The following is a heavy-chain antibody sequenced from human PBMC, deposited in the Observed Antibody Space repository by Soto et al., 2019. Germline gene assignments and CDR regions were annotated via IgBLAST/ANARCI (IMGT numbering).Heavy chain of an antibody. J-gene: IGHJ6*02. CDR3: ARRVFSGLQFPYYYYGMDV. D-gene: IGHD5-12*01. V-gene: IGHV5-10-1*01. CDR2: IDPSDSYT. Sequence: PGESLKISCKGSVYSFTSYWISWVRQMPGKGLEWMGRIDPSDSYTNYSPSFQGHVTISADKSISTAYLQWSSLKASDTAMYYCARRVFSGLQFPYYYYGMDVWGQGTTVTVSS. CDR1: VYSFTSYW.